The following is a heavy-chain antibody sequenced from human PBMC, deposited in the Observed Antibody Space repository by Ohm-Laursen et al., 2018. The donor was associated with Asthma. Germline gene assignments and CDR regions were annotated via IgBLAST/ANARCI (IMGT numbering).Heavy chain of an antibody. D-gene: IGHD3-22*01. CDR3: ARGTLTMIEY. CDR2: IYHSGST. CDR1: GGSISSGGYS. J-gene: IGHJ4*02. V-gene: IGHV4-30-2*01. Sequence: SETLSLTCAVSGGSISSGGYSWSWIRQPPGKGLEWIGYIYHSGSTYYNPSLKSRVTISVDRSKNQFSLKLSSVTAADTAVYYCARGTLTMIEYWGQGTLVTVSS.